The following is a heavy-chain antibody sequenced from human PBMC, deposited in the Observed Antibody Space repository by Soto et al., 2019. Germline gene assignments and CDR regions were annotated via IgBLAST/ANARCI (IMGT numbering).Heavy chain of an antibody. D-gene: IGHD6-19*01. J-gene: IGHJ5*02. CDR1: GFSFSSHG. CDR2: ISHDGSFK. Sequence: QVQLVESGGGVVQPGRSLRLSCAASGFSFSSHGMHWVGQASGRGLEWVAVISHDGSFKSYADSLRSRFIVSRDNSKNTLYLQIHSLRPEDTAVYYCAKLEGSVPVDGDWFDPWGQGTLVTVSS. V-gene: IGHV3-30*18. CDR3: AKLEGSVPVDGDWFDP.